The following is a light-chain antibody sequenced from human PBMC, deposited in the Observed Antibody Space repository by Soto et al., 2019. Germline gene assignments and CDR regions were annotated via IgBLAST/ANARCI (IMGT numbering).Light chain of an antibody. CDR1: SSDVGNNNY. Sequence: QSALTQPASVSGSPGQSITISCTGTSSDVGNNNYVSWYQQNPGKAPKLIICDVTDRPSGVSNRFSGSKSGNTASLTISGLQADDEADYYCSSFTGSSYVFGTGTKLTVL. V-gene: IGLV2-14*01. CDR3: SSFTGSSYV. J-gene: IGLJ1*01. CDR2: DVT.